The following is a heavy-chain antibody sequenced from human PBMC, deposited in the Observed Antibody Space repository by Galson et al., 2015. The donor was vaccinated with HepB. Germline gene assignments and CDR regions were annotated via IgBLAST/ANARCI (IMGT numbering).Heavy chain of an antibody. Sequence: SVKVSCKASGGTFSTYTLNWVRQAPGQGLQWMGKIIPMFGAANYAQKFQGRVTITADQSTNTAYMELSSLTSEDTAVYFCAKNIGEVVVFGDALDIWGQGTLVTVSS. V-gene: IGHV1-69*08. J-gene: IGHJ3*02. CDR1: GGTFSTYT. CDR3: AKNIGEVVVFGDALDI. D-gene: IGHD3-3*01. CDR2: IIPMFGAA.